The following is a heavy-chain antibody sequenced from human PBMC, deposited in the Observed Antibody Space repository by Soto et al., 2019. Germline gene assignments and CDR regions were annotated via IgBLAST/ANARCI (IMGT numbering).Heavy chain of an antibody. V-gene: IGHV3-33*01. D-gene: IGHD2-2*01. CDR1: GFTFSSYG. J-gene: IGHJ6*02. Sequence: PGGSLRLSCASSGFTFSSYGMHWVRQAPGKGLEWVAVIWYDGSNKYYADSVKGRFTISRDNSKNTLYLQMNSLRAEDTAVYYCARDLDCSSTSCYAEDYYYYGMDAWRQGTTVTVPS. CDR2: IWYDGSNK. CDR3: ARDLDCSSTSCYAEDYYYYGMDA.